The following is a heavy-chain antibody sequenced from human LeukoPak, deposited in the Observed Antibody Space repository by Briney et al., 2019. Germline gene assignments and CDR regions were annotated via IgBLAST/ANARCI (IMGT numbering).Heavy chain of an antibody. V-gene: IGHV1-18*01. Sequence: ASVKVSCKASGYTFTKNGISWVRQAPGQGLEWMGWISTYSGNTNYAQNFLGRVTMTTDTSTSTANMELRSLRSDDTAVYYCAKDKDYNFEYWGQGTLVSVSS. CDR3: AKDKDYNFEY. CDR2: ISTYSGNT. CDR1: GYTFTKNG. D-gene: IGHD4-11*01. J-gene: IGHJ4*02.